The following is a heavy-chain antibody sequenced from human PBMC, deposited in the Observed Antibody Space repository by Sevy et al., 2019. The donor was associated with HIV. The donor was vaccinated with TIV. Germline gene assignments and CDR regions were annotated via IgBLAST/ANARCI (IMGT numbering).Heavy chain of an antibody. V-gene: IGHV2-5*02. CDR3: ARRDYGDYVDWFDP. J-gene: IGHJ5*02. D-gene: IGHD4-17*01. CDR2: IYWDDDK. Sequence: SGPTLVNPTQTLTLTCTFSGFSLSTNGVGVGWIRQPPGKALECLALIYWDDDKHYSPSLKSRLTITKDTSKNQVVLTMTNMDPVDTATYYCARRDYGDYVDWFDPRGQGTLVTVSS. CDR1: GFSLSTNGVG.